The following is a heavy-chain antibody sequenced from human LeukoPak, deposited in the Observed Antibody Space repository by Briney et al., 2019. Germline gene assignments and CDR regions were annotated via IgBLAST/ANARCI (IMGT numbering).Heavy chain of an antibody. CDR3: AMAYSISWYYFDY. CDR2: IYYSGST. CDR1: GGSIRGYF. Sequence: SEPLSLTCTVSGGSIRGYFWTWIRQPPGKGLEWIGYIYYSGSTNYSPSLKSRVTIAVDTSKNQFSLRLSSVTAADTAVYYCAMAYSISWYYFDYWGQGTLVTVSS. V-gene: IGHV4-59*01. D-gene: IGHD6-13*01. J-gene: IGHJ4*02.